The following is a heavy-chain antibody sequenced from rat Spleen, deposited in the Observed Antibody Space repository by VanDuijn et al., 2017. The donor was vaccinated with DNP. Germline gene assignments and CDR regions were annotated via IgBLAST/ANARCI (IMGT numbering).Heavy chain of an antibody. CDR1: GYSITSHY. CDR2: ISSAGST. J-gene: IGHJ2*01. V-gene: IGHV3-3*01. D-gene: IGHD1-11*01. CDR3: ARLHYGLDY. Sequence: EVQLQESGPGLVKPSQSLSLTCSVTGYSITSHYWGWVRQFPGNKLEWMGFISSAGSTNYNPSLKSRISITRDTSKNQFFLQVNSVTTEDTATYYCARLHYGLDYWGQGVMVTVSS.